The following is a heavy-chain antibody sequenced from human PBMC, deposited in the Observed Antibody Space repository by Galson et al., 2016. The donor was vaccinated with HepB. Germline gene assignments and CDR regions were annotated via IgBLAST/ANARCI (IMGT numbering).Heavy chain of an antibody. Sequence: SLRLSCAASGFPYSSHAMTWVRQAPGKGLEWVSSIRNSGSNTYYADSVKGRFTISRDNSKNTLFLQMNNLRADDTAVYYCVKDFRSCGGGDCYGWFDPWGQGILVTVSS. CDR3: VKDFRSCGGGDCYGWFDP. V-gene: IGHV3-23*01. D-gene: IGHD2-21*02. J-gene: IGHJ5*02. CDR1: GFPYSSHA. CDR2: IRNSGSNT.